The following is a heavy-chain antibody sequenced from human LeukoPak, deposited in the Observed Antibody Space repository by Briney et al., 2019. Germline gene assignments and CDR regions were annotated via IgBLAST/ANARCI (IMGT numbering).Heavy chain of an antibody. CDR3: ARATYGDYDGTFDY. Sequence: SETLSLNCAVYGGSFSGYSWSWIRQPPGKGLEWIGYIYYSGSTNYNPSLKSRVTISVDTSKNQFFLKLSSVTAADTAVYYCARATYGDYDGTFDYWGQGTLVTVSS. J-gene: IGHJ4*02. CDR1: GGSFSGYS. D-gene: IGHD4-17*01. CDR2: IYYSGST. V-gene: IGHV4-59*01.